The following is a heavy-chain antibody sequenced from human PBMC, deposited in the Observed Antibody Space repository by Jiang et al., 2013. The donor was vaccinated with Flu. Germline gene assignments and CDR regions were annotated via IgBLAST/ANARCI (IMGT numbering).Heavy chain of an antibody. D-gene: IGHD6-13*01. V-gene: IGHV6-1*01. J-gene: IGHJ2*01. Sequence: WLGRTYYRSKWYNDYAVSVKSRITINPDTSKNQFSLQLNSVTPEDTAVYYCASGIAAATYWYFDLWGRGTLVTVSS. CDR2: TYYRSKWYN. CDR3: ASGIAAATYWYFDL.